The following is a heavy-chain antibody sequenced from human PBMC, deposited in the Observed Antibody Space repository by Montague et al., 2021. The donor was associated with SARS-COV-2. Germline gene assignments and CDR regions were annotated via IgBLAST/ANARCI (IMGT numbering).Heavy chain of an antibody. J-gene: IGHJ5*02. Sequence: SETLSLTCTVSGGSIDSYDWSWLRQPPGKGLEWIGYIYYRGTTNYNPSLESRVTMSVDTSKNQFSLNLSSVTAADTAMYYCARELQYNWFDPWGQGTLVTVSS. CDR3: ARELQYNWFDP. CDR1: GGSIDSYD. CDR2: IYYRGTT. V-gene: IGHV4-59*01. D-gene: IGHD2-21*02.